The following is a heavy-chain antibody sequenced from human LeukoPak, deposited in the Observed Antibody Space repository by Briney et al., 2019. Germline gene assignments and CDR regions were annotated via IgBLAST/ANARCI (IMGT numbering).Heavy chain of an antibody. J-gene: IGHJ6*02. CDR1: GFPFGSYG. CDR3: AKENFDYGMDV. D-gene: IGHD2/OR15-2a*01. CDR2: ISYDGRNK. V-gene: IGHV3-30*18. Sequence: PGRSLRLSCAAPGFPFGSYGMHWVRQAPGKGLEWVAVISYDGRNKYYADSVKGRFTISRDNSKNTLFLQLNSLRAEDTAVYYCAKENFDYGMDVWGQGTTVTVSS.